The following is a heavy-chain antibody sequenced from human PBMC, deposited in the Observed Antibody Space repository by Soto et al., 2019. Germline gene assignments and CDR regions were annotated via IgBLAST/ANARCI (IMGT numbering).Heavy chain of an antibody. Sequence: PGGSLRLSCAASGFTFDDYTMHWVRQAPGKGLEWVSLISWDGGSTYYADSVKGRFTISRDNSKNSLYLQMNSLRTEDTALYYCAKDYYGSGIPDYWGQGTLVTXSS. D-gene: IGHD3-10*01. V-gene: IGHV3-43*01. J-gene: IGHJ4*02. CDR1: GFTFDDYT. CDR3: AKDYYGSGIPDY. CDR2: ISWDGGST.